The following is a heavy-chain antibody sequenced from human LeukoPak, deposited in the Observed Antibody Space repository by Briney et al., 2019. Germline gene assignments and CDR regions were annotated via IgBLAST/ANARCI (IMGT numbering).Heavy chain of an antibody. D-gene: IGHD7-27*01. V-gene: IGHV3-21*01. CDR2: ISASSDYT. CDR3: AQLKLGTQDY. CDR1: GFNFTAYG. Sequence: PGGSPRLSCAASGFNFTAYGMNWVRLAPGKGLEWVSSISASSDYTYYADSVTGRFTISRDNAKNSLYLQMNSLRAEDTAVYYCAQLKLGTQDYWGQGTLVTVSS. J-gene: IGHJ4*02.